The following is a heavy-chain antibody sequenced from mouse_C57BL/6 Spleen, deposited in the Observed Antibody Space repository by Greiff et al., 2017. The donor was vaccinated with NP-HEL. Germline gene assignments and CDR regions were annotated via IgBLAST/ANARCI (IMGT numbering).Heavy chain of an antibody. CDR2: IDPSDSYT. CDR1: GYTFTSYW. V-gene: IGHV1-59*01. D-gene: IGHD2-3*01. J-gene: IGHJ4*01. Sequence: QVQLQQPGAELVRPGTSVKLSCKASGYTFTSYWMHWVKQRPGQGLEWIGVIDPSDSYTNYNQKFKGKATLTVDTSSSTAYMQRSSLTSEDSAVYYCSRNDGFYAMDYWGQGTSVTVSS. CDR3: SRNDGFYAMDY.